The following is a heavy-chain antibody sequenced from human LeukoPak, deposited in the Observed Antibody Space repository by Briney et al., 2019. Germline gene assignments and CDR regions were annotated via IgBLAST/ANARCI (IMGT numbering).Heavy chain of an antibody. Sequence: ASVKVSCKASGYTFTVYCMHWVRQAPGQGLEWMGYINPNSGGTKYAQQFQGRVTLTRDTSTSTAYMDLSSLRSDDTAVYYCARGAGTSFFDSWGQGTLVTVSS. V-gene: IGHV1-2*02. CDR2: INPNSGGT. J-gene: IGHJ4*02. CDR1: GYTFTVYC. CDR3: ARGAGTSFFDS. D-gene: IGHD6-19*01.